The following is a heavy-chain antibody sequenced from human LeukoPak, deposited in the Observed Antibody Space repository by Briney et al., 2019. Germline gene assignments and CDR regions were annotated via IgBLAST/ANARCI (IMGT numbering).Heavy chain of an antibody. Sequence: SETLSLTCTVSGGSISSHYWSWIRQPPGKGLEWIGYIYYTGSTNYNPSLKSRVTISIDTSKNQFSLKLRSVTAADTAVYYCAKTLTAGSFRDYWGQGTLVTVSS. D-gene: IGHD6-13*01. V-gene: IGHV4-59*08. CDR2: IYYTGST. CDR3: AKTLTAGSFRDY. J-gene: IGHJ4*02. CDR1: GGSISSHY.